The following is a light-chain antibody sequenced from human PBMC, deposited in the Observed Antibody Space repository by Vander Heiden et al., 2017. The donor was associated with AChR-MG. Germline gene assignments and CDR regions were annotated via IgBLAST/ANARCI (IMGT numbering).Light chain of an antibody. CDR2: DVT. J-gene: IGLJ2*01. CDR1: SSDVGGYNY. V-gene: IGLV2-11*01. Sequence: QSALTQPRPVSGSPGQSVTISCTGTSSDVGGYNYGSWYQQHPGKAPKLMIYDVTKRPSGVPDRFSGSKSGNTASLTISGLQAEDEADYYCCSYAGSFVVFGGGTKLTVL. CDR3: CSYAGSFVV.